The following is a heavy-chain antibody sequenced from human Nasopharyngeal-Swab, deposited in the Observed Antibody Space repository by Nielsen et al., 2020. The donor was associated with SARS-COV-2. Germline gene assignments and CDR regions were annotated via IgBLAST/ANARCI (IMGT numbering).Heavy chain of an antibody. J-gene: IGHJ3*02. Sequence: SETLSLTCTVPGGSISSGSYYWSWIRQPAGKGLEWIGRIYTSGSTNYNPSLKSRVTISVDTSKNQFSLKLSSVTAADTAVYYCARGFHYYDSSANDAFDIWGQGTMVTVSS. CDR3: ARGFHYYDSSANDAFDI. V-gene: IGHV4-61*02. CDR2: IYTSGST. D-gene: IGHD3-22*01. CDR1: GGSISSGSYY.